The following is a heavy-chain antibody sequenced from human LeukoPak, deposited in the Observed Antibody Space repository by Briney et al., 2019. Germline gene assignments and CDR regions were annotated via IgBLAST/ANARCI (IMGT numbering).Heavy chain of an antibody. D-gene: IGHD3-22*01. CDR2: ISYDGINK. V-gene: IGHV3-30*18. J-gene: IGHJ5*02. CDR3: AKYYARSAYRWFDP. Sequence: GTSLRLSCAASGFTFSSYAMHWVRQAPGKGLEWVAAISYDGINKYYADYVKGRFTISRDNSENTLYLEMNSLGAEDTALYYCAKYYARSAYRWFDPWGQGTLVTVSS. CDR1: GFTFSSYA.